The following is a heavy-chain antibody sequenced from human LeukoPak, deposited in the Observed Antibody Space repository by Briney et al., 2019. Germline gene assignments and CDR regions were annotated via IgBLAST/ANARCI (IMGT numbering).Heavy chain of an antibody. CDR3: ARDLRGSIVVVPAARGYMDV. V-gene: IGHV3-23*01. J-gene: IGHJ6*03. Sequence: GGSLRLSCAASGFTFSSYAMSWVRQAPGKGLEWVSAISGSGGSTYYADSVKGRFTISRDNSKNTLYLQMNSLRAEDTAVYYCARDLRGSIVVVPAARGYMDVWGKGTTVTVSS. CDR1: GFTFSSYA. CDR2: ISGSGGST. D-gene: IGHD2-2*01.